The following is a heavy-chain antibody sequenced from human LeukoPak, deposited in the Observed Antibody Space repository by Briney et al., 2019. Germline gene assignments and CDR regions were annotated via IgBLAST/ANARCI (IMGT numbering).Heavy chain of an antibody. CDR1: GGSTSSSSYY. V-gene: IGHV4-39*01. CDR2: ISYRGTT. CDR3: AASDIVLLPARPGGSFDT. D-gene: IGHD2-2*01. J-gene: IGHJ3*02. Sequence: SETLSLTCTVSGGSTSSSSYYWGWIRQPPGKGLEWIGSISYRGTTYYSPSLKSRVTISVDTSKNQFSLKLSSVTAADTAVYYCAASDIVLLPARPGGSFDTWGQGTMVTVSS.